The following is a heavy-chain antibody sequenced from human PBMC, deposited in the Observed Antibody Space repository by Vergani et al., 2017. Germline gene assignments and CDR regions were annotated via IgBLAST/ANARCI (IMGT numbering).Heavy chain of an antibody. CDR1: GCSISSYY. J-gene: IGHJ6*03. D-gene: IGHD6-13*01. V-gene: IGHV4-4*07. CDR3: ARGTAAAYYYYYYMDV. Sequence: QVQLQESGPGLVKPSETLSLTCTVSGCSISSYYWSWIRQPAGKGLEWIGRIYTSGSTNYNPSLKSRVPMSVDTSKNQFSLKLSSVTAADTAVYYCARGTAAAYYYYYYMDVWGKGTTVTVSS. CDR2: IYTSGST.